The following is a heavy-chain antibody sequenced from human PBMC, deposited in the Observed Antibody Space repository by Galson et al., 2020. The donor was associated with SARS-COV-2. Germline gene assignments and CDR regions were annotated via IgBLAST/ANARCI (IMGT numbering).Heavy chain of an antibody. CDR2: IEQDGSEK. CDR1: GFTFSSYW. D-gene: IGHD3-3*01. J-gene: IGHJ3*01. CDR3: AREEYYDFWSGPRV. V-gene: IGHV3-7*05. Sequence: RGSLRLSCAASGFTFSSYWMSWVRQAPGKGLEWVANIEQDGSEKYYVDSVKGRFTISRDNAKNSLYLQMNSLRAEDTAVYYCAREEYYDFWSGPRVWGQGTMVTVSS.